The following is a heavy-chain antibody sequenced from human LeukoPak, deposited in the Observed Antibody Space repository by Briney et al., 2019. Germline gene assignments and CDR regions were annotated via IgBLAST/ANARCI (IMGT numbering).Heavy chain of an antibody. CDR1: GFTFGDYA. CDR2: IRSKAYGGTT. D-gene: IGHD3-3*01. Sequence: SLRLSCTASGFTFGDYAMSWVRQAPGKGLEWVGFIRSKAYGGTTEYAASVKGRFTISRDDSKSIAYLQMNSLKTEDTAVYYCTRASDFWSGYYTGHFDYWGQGTLVTVSS. V-gene: IGHV3-49*04. CDR3: TRASDFWSGYYTGHFDY. J-gene: IGHJ4*02.